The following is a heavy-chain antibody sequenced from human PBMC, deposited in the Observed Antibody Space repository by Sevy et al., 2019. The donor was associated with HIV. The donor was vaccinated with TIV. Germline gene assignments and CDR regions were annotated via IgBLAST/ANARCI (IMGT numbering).Heavy chain of an antibody. CDR3: ARDQDYYDSSGYSYYYGMDV. CDR2: INPNSGGT. J-gene: IGHJ6*02. V-gene: IGHV1-2*06. D-gene: IGHD3-22*01. Sequence: ASVKVSCKASGYTFTGYYMHWVRQAPGQGLEWMGRINPNSGGTNYAQKFQGRVTMTRDNSISTAYMELSRLRSDDTAVYYCARDQDYYDSSGYSYYYGMDVWGQGTTVTVSS. CDR1: GYTFTGYY.